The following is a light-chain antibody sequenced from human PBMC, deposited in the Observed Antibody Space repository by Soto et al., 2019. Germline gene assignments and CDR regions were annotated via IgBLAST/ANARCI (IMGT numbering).Light chain of an antibody. J-gene: IGLJ3*02. CDR2: EVS. V-gene: IGLV2-14*01. Sequence: QSALTQPASGSGSPGQSITISCTGTNSDVGGYNYVSWYQQYPGKAPKLMIYEVSNRPSGVSNRFSGSKSGNTASLTISGLQAEDEADYYCSSYTSSILVFGGGTKLTVL. CDR3: SSYTSSILV. CDR1: NSDVGGYNY.